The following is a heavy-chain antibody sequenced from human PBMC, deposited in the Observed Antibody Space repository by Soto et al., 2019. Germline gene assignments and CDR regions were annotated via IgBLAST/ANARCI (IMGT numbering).Heavy chain of an antibody. V-gene: IGHV4-61*01. CDR3: ARIHDYSNYPGY. CDR1: GGSVSSGSYY. CDR2: IYYSGST. D-gene: IGHD4-4*01. Sequence: PSETLSLTCTVSGGSVSSGSYYWSWIRQPPGKGLEWIGCIYYSGSTNYNPSLKSRVTISVDTSKNQFSLKLSSVTAADTAVYYCARIHDYSNYPGYWGQGTLVTVSS. J-gene: IGHJ4*02.